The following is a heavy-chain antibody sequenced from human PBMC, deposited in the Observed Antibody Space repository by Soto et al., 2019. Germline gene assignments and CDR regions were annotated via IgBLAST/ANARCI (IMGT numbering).Heavy chain of an antibody. V-gene: IGHV5-51*01. CDR2: IYPGDSDT. CDR1: GYSFTSYW. J-gene: IGHJ3*02. D-gene: IGHD3-22*01. Sequence: ESLTISRKGSGYSFTSYWIGLVRQMRGKGLEWMGIIYPGDSDTRYSPSFQGQVTISADKSISTAYLQWTSLKASDTAMYYCAGWLLPTTPDAFDIWGQGTMVTVSS. CDR3: AGWLLPTTPDAFDI.